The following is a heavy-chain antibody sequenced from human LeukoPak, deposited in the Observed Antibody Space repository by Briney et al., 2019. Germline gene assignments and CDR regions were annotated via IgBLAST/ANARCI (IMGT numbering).Heavy chain of an antibody. CDR1: GGSFSGYY. CDR3: ARSPYYSNWFDP. D-gene: IGHD3-10*01. V-gene: IGHV4-34*01. CDR2: INHSGST. J-gene: IGHJ5*02. Sequence: PSETLSLTCAVYGGSFSGYYWSWIRQPPGKGLEWIGEINHSGSTNYNPSLKSRVTISVDTSKNQFSLRPSSVTAADTAVYYCARSPYYSNWFDPWGQGTPVTVSS.